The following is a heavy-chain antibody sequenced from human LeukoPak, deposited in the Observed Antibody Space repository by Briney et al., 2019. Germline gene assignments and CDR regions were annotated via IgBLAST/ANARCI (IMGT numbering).Heavy chain of an antibody. J-gene: IGHJ4*02. Sequence: ASVKVSCKASGGTFSSYAISWVRQAPGQGLEWMGGIIPIFGTANYAQKFQGRVTITADESTSTAYMELSSLRSEDTAVYYCAREPTHYYDSSGPTSFDYWGQGTLVTASS. CDR2: IIPIFGTA. CDR3: AREPTHYYDSSGPTSFDY. V-gene: IGHV1-69*13. CDR1: GGTFSSYA. D-gene: IGHD3-22*01.